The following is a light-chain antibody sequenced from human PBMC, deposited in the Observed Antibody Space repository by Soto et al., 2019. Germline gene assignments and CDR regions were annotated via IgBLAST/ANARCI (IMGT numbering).Light chain of an antibody. J-gene: IGKJ4*01. CDR3: QHYTNWPLT. CDR2: GAS. V-gene: IGKV3-15*01. CDR1: HSVSSR. Sequence: EIVMTQSPATLSVSPGERATLSCRASHSVSSRLAWYQQKPGQAPRLLIYGASTRSTGLPARFSGSGSGTEFNLTLSSLQSEDFAVYYCQHYTNWPLTFGGGTKVEIK.